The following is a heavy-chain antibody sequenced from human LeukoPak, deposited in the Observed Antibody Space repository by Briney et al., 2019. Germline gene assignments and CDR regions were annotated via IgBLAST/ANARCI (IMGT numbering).Heavy chain of an antibody. Sequence: AGRSLRLSCAASGFTFSSYGMHWVRQAPGKGLEWVAVIWYDGSNKYYADSVKGRFTVSRDNSKNTLYLQMNSLRAEDTAVYYCAKGGDGYNYFDYWGQGTLVTVSS. D-gene: IGHD5-24*01. CDR3: AKGGDGYNYFDY. CDR1: GFTFSSYG. CDR2: IWYDGSNK. J-gene: IGHJ4*02. V-gene: IGHV3-33*06.